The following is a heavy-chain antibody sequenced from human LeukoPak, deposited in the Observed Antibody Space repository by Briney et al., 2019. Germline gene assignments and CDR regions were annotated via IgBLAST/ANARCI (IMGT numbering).Heavy chain of an antibody. J-gene: IGHJ4*02. D-gene: IGHD2-8*01. V-gene: IGHV3-7*03. CDR2: IRQDGGEK. CDR3: AKDKVYANAPIDY. CDR1: GFTFTDYW. Sequence: GGSLRLSCAVSGFTFTDYWMNWVRQAPGKGLEWVASIRQDGGEKSYVDSVKGRFTISRDNTKSSLYLQINSLRAEDTAVYYCAKDKVYANAPIDYWGQGTLVTVSS.